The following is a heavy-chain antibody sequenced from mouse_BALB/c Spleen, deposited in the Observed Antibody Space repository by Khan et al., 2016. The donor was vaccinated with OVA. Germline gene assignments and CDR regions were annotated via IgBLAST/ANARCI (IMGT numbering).Heavy chain of an antibody. J-gene: IGHJ3*01. CDR2: INPSSGYT. D-gene: IGHD2-14*01. Sequence: QVQLKESGAELARPGASVKMSCKASGYTFTSYTMHWVKQRPGQGLEWIGYINPSSGYTNYNQKFKDKATLTADKSSSKAYMQLSSLTSEDSAVYYCAREGAYYRSDGWFAYWSQGTLVTVSA. V-gene: IGHV1-4*01. CDR3: AREGAYYRSDGWFAY. CDR1: GYTFTSYT.